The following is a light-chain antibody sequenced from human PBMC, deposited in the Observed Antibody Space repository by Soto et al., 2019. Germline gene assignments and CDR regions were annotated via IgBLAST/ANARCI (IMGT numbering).Light chain of an antibody. V-gene: IGKV1-9*01. CDR1: QGISSY. CDR3: QQLNNYPRT. Sequence: DIQLTQSPSFLSASVCDTFTITCRASQGISSYLAWYQQKPGKAPKLLISTASTLQSGVPSRFSGSGSGTEFTLTISSLQPEDFATYYCQQLNNYPRTFGQGTKVDIK. J-gene: IGKJ1*01. CDR2: TAS.